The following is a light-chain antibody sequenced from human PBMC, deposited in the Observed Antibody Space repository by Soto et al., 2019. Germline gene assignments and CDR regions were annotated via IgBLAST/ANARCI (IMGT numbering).Light chain of an antibody. CDR3: KQSYGTPIT. V-gene: IGKV1-39*01. CDR1: QGISSY. CDR2: VAS. J-gene: IGKJ5*01. Sequence: DIQLTQSPSSLSASVGDRVTITCRASQGISSYLNWYQQKPGKAPNLLIYVASSLQSEVQSRFSGSGSGTDFTLTITSLQPEDFATYYCKQSYGTPITFGQGTRLEIK.